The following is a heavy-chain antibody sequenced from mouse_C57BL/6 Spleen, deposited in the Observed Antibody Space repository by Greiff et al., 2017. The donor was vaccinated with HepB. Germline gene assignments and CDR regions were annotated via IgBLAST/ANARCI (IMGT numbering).Heavy chain of an antibody. CDR2: ISSGSSTI. Sequence: DVHLVESGGGLVKPGGSLKLSCAASGFTFSDYGMHWVRQAPEKGLEWVAYISSGSSTIYYADTVKGRFTISRDNAKNTLFLQMTSLRSEDTAMYYCARLIYYYGSSYDAMDYWGQGTSVTVSS. V-gene: IGHV5-17*01. CDR1: GFTFSDYG. J-gene: IGHJ4*01. CDR3: ARLIYYYGSSYDAMDY. D-gene: IGHD1-1*01.